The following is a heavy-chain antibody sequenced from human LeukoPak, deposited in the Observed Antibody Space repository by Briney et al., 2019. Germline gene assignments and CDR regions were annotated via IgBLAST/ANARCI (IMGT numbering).Heavy chain of an antibody. CDR2: ISSSSSYI. Sequence: PGGSLRFSCAASRFTFSSYSMNWVRQAPGKGLEWVSSISSSSSYIYYADSVKGRFTISRDNAKNSLYLQMNSLRAEDTAVYYCARDPFVTNFDYWGQGTLVTVSS. CDR1: RFTFSSYS. V-gene: IGHV3-21*01. CDR3: ARDPFVTNFDY. J-gene: IGHJ4*02. D-gene: IGHD2/OR15-2a*01.